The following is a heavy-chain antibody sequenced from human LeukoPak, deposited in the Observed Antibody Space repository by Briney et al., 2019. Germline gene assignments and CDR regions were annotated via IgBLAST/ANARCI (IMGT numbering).Heavy chain of an antibody. CDR1: GFTFSDYG. Sequence: PGRSLRLSCEASGFTFSDYGMHWVRQAPGKGLERVAVVSADGSNKQYADSVKGRFTISRDNSKNTLNLQLNSLRSEDTAVYYCAKGGVSDIGSWYGDYFDYWGQGTLVTVSS. D-gene: IGHD6-13*01. CDR2: VSADGSNK. V-gene: IGHV3-30*18. CDR3: AKGGVSDIGSWYGDYFDY. J-gene: IGHJ4*02.